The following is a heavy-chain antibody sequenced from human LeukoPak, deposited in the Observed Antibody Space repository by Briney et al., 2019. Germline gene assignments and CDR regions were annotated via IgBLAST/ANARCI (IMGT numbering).Heavy chain of an antibody. CDR3: ARAPPYTMIVVALDAFDI. J-gene: IGHJ3*02. D-gene: IGHD3-22*01. CDR1: GFTFTSHD. V-gene: IGHV1-8*01. Sequence: ASVKVSCKTSGFTFTSHDYNWVRQATGQGLEWMGWMNPNSGNTGYAQKFQGRVTMTRDTSLSTAYMELSSLTSEDTAMYYCARAPPYTMIVVALDAFDIWGQGTMVTVSS. CDR2: MNPNSGNT.